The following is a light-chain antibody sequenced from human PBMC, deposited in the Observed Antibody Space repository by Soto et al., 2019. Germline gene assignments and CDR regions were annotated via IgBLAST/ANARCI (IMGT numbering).Light chain of an antibody. CDR2: GAS. Sequence: EIVLTQSPGPLSLSPGERATLSCRASQSVTSNYLAWYQQKPGQAPRLLVYGASSRATGLSDRFSGSGSGTDFTLTISRLEPEDFAVYYCQHYVSPPITFGQGTRLEI. CDR1: QSVTSNY. J-gene: IGKJ5*01. CDR3: QHYVSPPIT. V-gene: IGKV3-20*01.